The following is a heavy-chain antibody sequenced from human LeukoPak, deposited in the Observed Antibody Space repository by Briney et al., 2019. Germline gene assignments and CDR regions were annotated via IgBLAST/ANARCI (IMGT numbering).Heavy chain of an antibody. CDR3: ARGSSSWYYPYYYYMDV. CDR1: GGTFSSYA. J-gene: IGHJ6*03. D-gene: IGHD6-13*01. Sequence: ASVKVSCKASGGTFSSYAISWVRQAPGQGLEWMGGIIPIFGTANYAQKFQGRVTITADESTSTAYMELSSLRSEDTAVYYCARGSSSWYYPYYYYMDVWGKGTTVTISS. CDR2: IIPIFGTA. V-gene: IGHV1-69*01.